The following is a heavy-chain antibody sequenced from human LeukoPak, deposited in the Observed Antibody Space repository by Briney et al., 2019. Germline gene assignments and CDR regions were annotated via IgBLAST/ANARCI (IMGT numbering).Heavy chain of an antibody. D-gene: IGHD5-18*01. CDR3: AKGGGYGYSSPLDY. CDR1: GFTFDDHG. Sequence: GGSLILSCAASGFTFDDHGMHWVRPAPGKGLEWVSGIHWNSGSVGYADSVKGRFTISRDNAKNSLYLRMNSLRAEDTALYYCAKGGGYGYSSPLDYWGQGTLVTVSS. J-gene: IGHJ4*02. V-gene: IGHV3-9*01. CDR2: IHWNSGSV.